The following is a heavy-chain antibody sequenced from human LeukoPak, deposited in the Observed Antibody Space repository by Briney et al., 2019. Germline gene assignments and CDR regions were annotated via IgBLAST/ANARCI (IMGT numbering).Heavy chain of an antibody. CDR2: ISYDGSNK. D-gene: IGHD1-14*01. V-gene: IGHV3-30*18. CDR1: GFTFSSYG. CDR3: AKLVGASGNLDY. Sequence: QAGGSLRLSCTASGFTFSSYGMHWVREAPGKGLEGVAVISYDGSNKYYADSVKGRFTISRDNSKNTLYLQMNSLRAEDTAVYYCAKLVGASGNLDYWGQGTLVTVSS. J-gene: IGHJ4*02.